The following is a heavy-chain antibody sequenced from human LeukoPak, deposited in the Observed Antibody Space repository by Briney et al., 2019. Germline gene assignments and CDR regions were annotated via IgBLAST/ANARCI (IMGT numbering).Heavy chain of an antibody. Sequence: GGSLRLSCAVSGFTFSSYWMTWVRQAPGKGLEWVANIKQDGSEKYSVDSLKGRFTISRDNAKKLLYLQMNSLRVEDTAVYYCARVGPAYYYYYMDVWGKGTTVTVSS. CDR1: GFTFSSYW. CDR2: IKQDGSEK. CDR3: ARVGPAYYYYYMDV. V-gene: IGHV3-7*01. J-gene: IGHJ6*03.